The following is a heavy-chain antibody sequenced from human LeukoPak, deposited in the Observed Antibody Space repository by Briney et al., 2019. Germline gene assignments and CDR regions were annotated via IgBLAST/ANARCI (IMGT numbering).Heavy chain of an antibody. CDR3: ASYYDSSGFDI. D-gene: IGHD3-22*01. CDR2: IYTSGST. V-gene: IGHV4-61*02. J-gene: IGHJ3*02. CDR1: GGSISSGSYY. Sequence: PSETLSLTCTVSGGSISSGSYYWSWIQQPAGKGLEWIGRIYTSGSTNYNPSLKSRVTISVDTSKNQFSLKLSSVTAADTAVYYCASYYDSSGFDIWGQGTMVTVSS.